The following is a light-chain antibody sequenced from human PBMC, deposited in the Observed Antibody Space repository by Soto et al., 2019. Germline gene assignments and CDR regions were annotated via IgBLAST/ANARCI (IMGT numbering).Light chain of an antibody. J-gene: IGKJ2*01. Sequence: EVVVTQSPATLSVSPGERATLSCRASQSVRSNLAWYQQKPGQAPRLLIYGASTRATDIPARFSGSGSGSDFTLTISSLQSEDFAVYYCQQYNNWPPYTFGQGTKVDI. CDR2: GAS. CDR1: QSVRSN. CDR3: QQYNNWPPYT. V-gene: IGKV3-15*01.